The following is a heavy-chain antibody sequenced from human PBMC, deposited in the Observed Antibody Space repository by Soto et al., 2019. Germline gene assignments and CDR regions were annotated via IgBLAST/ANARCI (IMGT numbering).Heavy chain of an antibody. J-gene: IGHJ6*02. Sequence: ASAKISSKASCCTFTSYGIICLRQATEQELEGMGWISAYNGNTNYAQKLQGRVSMTTDTSTSTADMELRSLRSDDTAVYYCARATIPQGGQDGAGSANSYGMDVWGQGTTVTVSS. CDR3: ARATIPQGGQDGAGSANSYGMDV. CDR1: CCTFTSYG. V-gene: IGHV1-18*01. D-gene: IGHD3-10*01. CDR2: ISAYNGNT.